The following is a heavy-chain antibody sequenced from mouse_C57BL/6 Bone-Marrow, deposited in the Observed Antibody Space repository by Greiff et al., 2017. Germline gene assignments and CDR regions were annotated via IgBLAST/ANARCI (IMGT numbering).Heavy chain of an antibody. D-gene: IGHD4-1*01. CDR1: GFTFSSYG. V-gene: IGHV5-6*01. Sequence: EVQGVESGGDLVKPGGSLKLSCAASGFTFSSYGMSWVRQTPDKRLEWVATISSGGSYTYYPDSVKGRFTISSANANNTLYLQMSSLKSEDTAMYYCARHWDFDYWGQGNTLTVSS. J-gene: IGHJ2*01. CDR3: ARHWDFDY. CDR2: ISSGGSYT.